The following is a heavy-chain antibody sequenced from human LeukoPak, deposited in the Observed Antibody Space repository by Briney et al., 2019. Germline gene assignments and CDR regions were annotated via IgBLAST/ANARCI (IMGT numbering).Heavy chain of an antibody. CDR3: AREGDSAAIAVAGIDY. J-gene: IGHJ4*02. V-gene: IGHV1-18*01. CDR1: GYTFTSYG. CDR2: ISAYNGNT. D-gene: IGHD6-19*01. Sequence: ASVKVSCKASGYTFTSYGISWVRQAPGQGLEWMGWISAYNGNTNYAQKLQGRVTMTTDTSTSTAYMKLRSLRSDDTAMYYGAREGDSAAIAVAGIDYWGQGTLVTVSS.